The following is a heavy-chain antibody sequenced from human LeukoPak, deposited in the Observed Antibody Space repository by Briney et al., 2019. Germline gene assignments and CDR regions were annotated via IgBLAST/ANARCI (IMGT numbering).Heavy chain of an antibody. D-gene: IGHD3-3*01. CDR1: GFTFSTSW. Sequence: GGSLRPSCAASGFTFSTSWMHWVRQVPGKGLVWVSRINSDGRSTDYADSVKGRFTTSRDNTKNTLYLQMNSLRVEDTAMYYCAHTVWSGNYFDYWGQGTLVTVSS. J-gene: IGHJ4*02. CDR3: AHTVWSGNYFDY. CDR2: INSDGRST. V-gene: IGHV3-74*01.